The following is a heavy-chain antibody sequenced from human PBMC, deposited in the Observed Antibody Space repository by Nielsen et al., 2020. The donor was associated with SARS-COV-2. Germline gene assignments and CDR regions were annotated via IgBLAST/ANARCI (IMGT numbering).Heavy chain of an antibody. CDR2: IYYSGST. CDR1: GGSISSSSYY. Sequence: SETLSLTCTVSGGSISSSSYYWGWIRQPPGKGLEWIGYIYYSGSTNYNPSLKSRVTISVDTSKNQFSLKLSSVTAADTAVYYCARRVTIFGVVDVIDYWGQGTLVTVSS. CDR3: ARRVTIFGVVDVIDY. V-gene: IGHV4-61*05. J-gene: IGHJ4*02. D-gene: IGHD3-3*01.